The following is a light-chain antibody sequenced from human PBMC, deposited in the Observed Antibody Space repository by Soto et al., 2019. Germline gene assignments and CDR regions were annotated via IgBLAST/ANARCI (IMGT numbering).Light chain of an antibody. CDR1: SGHSSYA. V-gene: IGLV4-69*01. CDR3: QTWGTGIQAV. J-gene: IGLJ7*01. CDR2: LNSDGSH. Sequence: QPVLTQSPSASASLGASVKLTCTLSSGHSSYAIAWHQQQPEKGPRYLMKLNSDGSHSKGDGIPDRFSGSSSGAERYLTISSLQSEDGADYYCQTWGTGIQAVFGGGTQLTVL.